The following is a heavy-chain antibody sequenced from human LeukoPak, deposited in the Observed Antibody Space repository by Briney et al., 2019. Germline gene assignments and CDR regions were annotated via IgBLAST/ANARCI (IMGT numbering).Heavy chain of an antibody. CDR2: MSGSGATT. CDR3: AKGMAGIRNGVAAADY. J-gene: IGHJ4*02. V-gene: IGHV3-23*01. Sequence: PGGSLRLSCAASGFSFSNYAMSWVRQAPGKGLEWVSVMSGSGATTYYADSVKGRFIISRDNSKNTLYLQMNSLRAEDTAVYYCAKGMAGIRNGVAAADYWGQGTLVTGSS. D-gene: IGHD6-13*01. CDR1: GFSFSNYA.